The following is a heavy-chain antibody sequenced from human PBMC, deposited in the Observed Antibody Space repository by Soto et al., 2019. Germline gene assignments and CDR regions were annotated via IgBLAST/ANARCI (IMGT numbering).Heavy chain of an antibody. V-gene: IGHV3-23*01. Sequence: GGSLRLSCAASGFTFSSYAMSWVRQAPGKGLEWVSAISGSGGSTYYADSVKGRFTISRDNSKNTLYLQMNSLRAEDTAVYYCAKHPPHYDFWSGYSYYYYMDVWGKGTTVTVSS. D-gene: IGHD3-3*01. CDR3: AKHPPHYDFWSGYSYYYYMDV. CDR1: GFTFSSYA. CDR2: ISGSGGST. J-gene: IGHJ6*03.